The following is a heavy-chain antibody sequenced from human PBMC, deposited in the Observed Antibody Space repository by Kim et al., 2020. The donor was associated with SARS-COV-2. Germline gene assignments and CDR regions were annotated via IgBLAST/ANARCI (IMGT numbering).Heavy chain of an antibody. Sequence: ASVKVSCKASGYTFTSYYMHWVRQAPGQGLEWMGIINPSGGSTSYAQKFQGRVTMTRDTSTSTVYMELSSLRSEDTAVYYCARGAIDIVVVVAATPLYYWGQGTLVTVSS. CDR1: GYTFTSYY. V-gene: IGHV1-46*01. J-gene: IGHJ4*02. CDR3: ARGAIDIVVVVAATPLYY. CDR2: INPSGGST. D-gene: IGHD2-15*01.